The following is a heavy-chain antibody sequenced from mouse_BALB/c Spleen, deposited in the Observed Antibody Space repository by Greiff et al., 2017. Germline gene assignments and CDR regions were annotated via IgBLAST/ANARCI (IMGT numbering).Heavy chain of an antibody. CDR3: ARSPDSSGYALAWFAY. CDR2: ISIYYDNT. CDR1: GYTFTDYA. D-gene: IGHD3-2*01. Sequence: QVQLQQSGPELVRPGESVKISCKGSGYTFTDYAMHWVKQSHAKSLEWIGVISIYYDNTNYNQKFKGKATMTVDKSSSTAYMELARLTSEDSAIYYCARSPDSSGYALAWFAYWGQGTLVTVSA. V-gene: IGHV1-67*01. J-gene: IGHJ3*01.